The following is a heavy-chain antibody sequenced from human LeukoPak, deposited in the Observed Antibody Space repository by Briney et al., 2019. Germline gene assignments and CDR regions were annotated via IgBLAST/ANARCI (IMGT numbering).Heavy chain of an antibody. CDR3: ARQAYAYAPFDY. D-gene: IGHD2-2*01. CDR1: GYSFANYW. Sequence: GESLKISCKGSGYSFANYWIGWVRQMPGKGLEWMGIIYPGDSATRYSPSFQGQVTISADKFVSTAYLQWSSLKASDTAMYYCARQAYAYAPFDYWGQGTLVTVSS. J-gene: IGHJ4*02. V-gene: IGHV5-51*01. CDR2: IYPGDSAT.